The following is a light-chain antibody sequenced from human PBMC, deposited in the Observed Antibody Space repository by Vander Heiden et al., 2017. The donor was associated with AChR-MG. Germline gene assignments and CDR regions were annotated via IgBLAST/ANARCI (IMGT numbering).Light chain of an antibody. V-gene: IGLV2-11*01. CDR3: CSYAGTSDV. J-gene: IGLJ1*01. CDR1: SSDVGGYNY. Sequence: QSALTQPRSVSGSPGQSVTISCTGTSSDVGGYNYVSWYQQHPGKAPILSISDVGKWPSGVPDRFSGSKSGTTASLTISGLQAEDESYYYCCSYAGTSDVFGPGTRVTVL. CDR2: DVG.